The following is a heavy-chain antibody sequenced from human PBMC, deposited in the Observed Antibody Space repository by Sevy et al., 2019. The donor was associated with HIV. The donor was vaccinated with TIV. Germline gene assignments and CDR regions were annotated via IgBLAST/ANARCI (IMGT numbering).Heavy chain of an antibody. V-gene: IGHV3-21*06. J-gene: IGHJ6*02. D-gene: IGHD3-16*01. CDR3: ARDRGVPRTRGSYQYGMDV. CDR2: ISSSSNFV. Sequence: GGSLRLSCTASGFPFSNYDMNWVRQAPGQGLEWISSISSSSNFVYQADSVKGRFTISRDNAKNSLFLQMNSLTVEDTAVYYCARDRGVPRTRGSYQYGMDVWGQGTTVTVSS. CDR1: GFPFSNYD.